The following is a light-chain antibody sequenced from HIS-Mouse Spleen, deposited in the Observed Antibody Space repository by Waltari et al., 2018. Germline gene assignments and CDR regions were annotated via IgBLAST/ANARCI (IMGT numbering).Light chain of an antibody. CDR2: EGS. V-gene: IGLV2-23*01. J-gene: IGLJ2*01. Sequence: QSALTQPASVSGSPGQSITISCTGTSSDVGSYNLVPWYQQHPGKAPKVMVYEGSKRPSGVSMRFAGSKYGNTASLTISELQAEDEADYYCCSYAGSSTVVFGGGTKLTVL. CDR1: SSDVGSYNL. CDR3: CSYAGSSTVV.